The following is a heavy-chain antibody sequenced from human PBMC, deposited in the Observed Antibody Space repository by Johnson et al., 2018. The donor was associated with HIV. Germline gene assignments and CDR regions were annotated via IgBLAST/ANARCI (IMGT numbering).Heavy chain of an antibody. CDR1: GFIFSDYV. Sequence: VQLVESGGGVVQPGRSLRLSCAASGFIFSDYVIHWVRQAPGKGLEWVSVISADGRNKYSADSVKGRFTISRDNSKNTLYLQMNSLRAEDTAVYYCARDKSGGGTDSGYDHFSAPDAFDIWGQGTMVTVSS. V-gene: IGHV3-30*04. J-gene: IGHJ3*02. CDR3: ARDKSGGGTDSGYDHFSAPDAFDI. D-gene: IGHD5-12*01. CDR2: ISADGRNK.